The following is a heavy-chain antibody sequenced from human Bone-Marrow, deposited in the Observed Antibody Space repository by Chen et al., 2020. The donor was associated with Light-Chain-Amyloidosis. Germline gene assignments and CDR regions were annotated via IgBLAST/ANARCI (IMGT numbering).Heavy chain of an antibody. CDR2: INTDGSTT. J-gene: IGHJ3*02. D-gene: IGHD3-22*01. Sequence: EVQLVESGGGLVQPGGCLRLSCAASGFSFSSYWMHWVRQAPGKGLVWVSRINTDGSTTTYADSVRGRFPISRDNAKNTLFLQMSSLRAEDTAIYYCVYDSHREAAFDIWGQGTMVTVSS. V-gene: IGHV3-74*02. CDR3: VYDSHREAAFDI. CDR1: GFSFSSYW.